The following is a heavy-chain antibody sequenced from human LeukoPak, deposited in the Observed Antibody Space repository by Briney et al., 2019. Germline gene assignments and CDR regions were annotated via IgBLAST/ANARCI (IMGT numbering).Heavy chain of an antibody. Sequence: SETLSLTCTVSGGSISSGDYYWGWIRQPPGKGLEWIGYIYYSGSTYYNPSLKSRVTISVDTSKNQFSLKLSSVTAADTAVYYCARAVDYYDSSGYPLFDYWGQGTLVTVSS. V-gene: IGHV4-30-4*01. CDR2: IYYSGST. CDR1: GGSISSGDYY. J-gene: IGHJ4*02. D-gene: IGHD3-22*01. CDR3: ARAVDYYDSSGYPLFDY.